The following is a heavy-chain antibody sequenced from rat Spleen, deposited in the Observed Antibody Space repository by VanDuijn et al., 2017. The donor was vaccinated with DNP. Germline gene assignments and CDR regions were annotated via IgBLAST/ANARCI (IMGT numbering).Heavy chain of an antibody. CDR3: TTDPRTGYFDY. J-gene: IGHJ2*01. V-gene: IGHV5-19*01. Sequence: EVQLAASGGGLVQPGRSMKLSCGASGFTFSNYGMHWIRQAPTKGLEWVASISPSGGSTYYRDSVKGRFTISRDNAKSSLYLQMDSLRSEDTATYYCTTDPRTGYFDYWGQGVMVTVSS. CDR1: GFTFSNYG. CDR2: ISPSGGST. D-gene: IGHD5-1*01.